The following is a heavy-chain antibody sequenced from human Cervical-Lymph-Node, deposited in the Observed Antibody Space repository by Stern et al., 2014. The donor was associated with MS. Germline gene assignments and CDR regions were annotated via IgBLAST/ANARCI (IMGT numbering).Heavy chain of an antibody. CDR1: GFTFSTSG. Sequence: EVQLVQSGGGLVQPGGSLRLSCAASGFTFSTSGMNWVRQAPGKGLEWVSYIGGSDNTMIYADSVKGRFTISRDNAKNSLYLQMNSLGAEATAVYYCAKIGAYRGVAYFDSGGRGTLVTVPS. V-gene: IGHV3-48*01. J-gene: IGHJ4*02. D-gene: IGHD3-10*01. CDR3: AKIGAYRGVAYFDS. CDR2: IGGSDNTM.